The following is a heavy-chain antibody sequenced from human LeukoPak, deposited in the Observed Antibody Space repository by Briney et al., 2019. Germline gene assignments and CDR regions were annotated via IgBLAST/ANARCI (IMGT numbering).Heavy chain of an antibody. V-gene: IGHV3-30*18. CDR1: GFTFSTYG. J-gene: IGHJ4*02. D-gene: IGHD1-26*01. CDR3: AKDGTRRIFAY. CDR2: ISYDGSSK. Sequence: GGSLRLSCAASGFTFSTYGMHWVRQAPGKGLEWVAVISYDGSSKFYTDSVKGRFTISRDNSKNTLYLQMNSLRAEDTAVYYCAKDGTRRIFAYWGQGTLVTVSS.